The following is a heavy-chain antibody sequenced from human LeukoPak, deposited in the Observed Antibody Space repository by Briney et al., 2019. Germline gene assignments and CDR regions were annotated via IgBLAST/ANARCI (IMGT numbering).Heavy chain of an antibody. V-gene: IGHV4-61*02. J-gene: IGHJ4*02. CDR3: ARDQGYGDYDLDY. CDR1: GGSISSGSYY. D-gene: IGHD4-17*01. Sequence: SETLSLTCTVSGGSISSGSYYWRWIRQPAGKGLDWIGRIYTSGSTNYNPSLKSRVTISVDTSKNQFSLKLSSVTAAGTAVYYCARDQGYGDYDLDYWGQGTLVTVSS. CDR2: IYTSGST.